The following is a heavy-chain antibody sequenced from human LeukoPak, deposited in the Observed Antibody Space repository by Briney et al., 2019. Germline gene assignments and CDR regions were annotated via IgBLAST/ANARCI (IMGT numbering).Heavy chain of an antibody. CDR1: GGSISSYY. D-gene: IGHD2-2*01. CDR2: IYYSGIT. Sequence: SETLSLTXTVSGGSISSYYWSWIRQPLGEGLEWIWYIYYSGITNYNPSLKSRVTISVDTSKNQFSLKLSSVTAADTAVYYCAREVAPAATTHYYYCMDVWGKGTTVTVSS. CDR3: AREVAPAATTHYYYCMDV. V-gene: IGHV4-59*01. J-gene: IGHJ6*03.